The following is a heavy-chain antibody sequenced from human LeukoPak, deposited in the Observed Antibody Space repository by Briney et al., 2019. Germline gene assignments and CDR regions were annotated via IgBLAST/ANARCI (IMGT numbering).Heavy chain of an antibody. CDR2: ISYDGSYK. J-gene: IGHJ4*02. Sequence: GSLRLSCAASGFTFSSYAMHWVRQAPGKGLEWVAIISYDGSYKYYADSVKGRFTISRDNSKNTLYLQMNSLRAVDTAMYYCARREISGWYVDYWGQGTLGTVSS. CDR1: GFTFSSYA. CDR3: ARREISGWYVDY. V-gene: IGHV3-30*04. D-gene: IGHD6-19*01.